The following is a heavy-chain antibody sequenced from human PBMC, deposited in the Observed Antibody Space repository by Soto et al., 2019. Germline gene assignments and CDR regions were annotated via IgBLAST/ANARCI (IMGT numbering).Heavy chain of an antibody. J-gene: IGHJ4*02. CDR2: VYPDDPDT. V-gene: IGHV5-51*01. CDR3: ARSVVVPSTMNYFDY. CDR1: GNGCTNYW. Sequence: PXESLKVSWKCSGNGCTNYWLALVLQVPGKGLEWMGIVYPDDPDTKYGPSFKGQVTISVDKSITTAYLQWSSLKASDTAMYFCARSVVVPSTMNYFDYWRQGTLVTVSS. D-gene: IGHD2-2*01.